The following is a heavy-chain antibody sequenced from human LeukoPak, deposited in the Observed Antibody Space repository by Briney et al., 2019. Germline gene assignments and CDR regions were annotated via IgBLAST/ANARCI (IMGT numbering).Heavy chain of an antibody. Sequence: SQTLSLTCGISGDSVSSNSAAWNSIRQSPSRGLEWLGRAYYRSKWYNDYAVSVKSRITINPDTSKNQFSLQLNSVTPEDTAVYYCAREGMTTATTLWFDPWGQGTLVTVSS. CDR2: AYYRSKWYN. V-gene: IGHV6-1*01. CDR3: AREGMTTATTLWFDP. D-gene: IGHD4-17*01. J-gene: IGHJ5*02. CDR1: GDSVSSNSAA.